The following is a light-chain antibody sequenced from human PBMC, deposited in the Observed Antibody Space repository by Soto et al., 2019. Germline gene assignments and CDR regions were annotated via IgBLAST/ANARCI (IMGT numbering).Light chain of an antibody. CDR2: AAS. CDR1: QGISTY. V-gene: IGKV1-27*01. J-gene: IGKJ4*01. Sequence: DIQMTQSPSSLSASVVDRVTITCRASQGISTYLAWYQQKPGKVPKLLIYAASTLQSGVPSRFSGSGSGTDFTLTISSLQPEDVAIYYCQKNNSAPLTFGGGTKVEIK. CDR3: QKNNSAPLT.